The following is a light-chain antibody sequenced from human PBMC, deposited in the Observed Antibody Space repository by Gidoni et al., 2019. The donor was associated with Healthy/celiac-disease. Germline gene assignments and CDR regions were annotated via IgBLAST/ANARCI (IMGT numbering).Light chain of an antibody. Sequence: EIVMTQSPATLSVSTGERATLSCRSGQSVNSNLAWYQQKPGQAPRLLIYGASTSASGIPARLSGGGSGTKLSLTISSLQSEDFVVYYCQQYNNWPGITFGPGTKVDIK. CDR3: QQYNNWPGIT. V-gene: IGKV3-15*01. J-gene: IGKJ3*01. CDR1: QSVNSN. CDR2: GAS.